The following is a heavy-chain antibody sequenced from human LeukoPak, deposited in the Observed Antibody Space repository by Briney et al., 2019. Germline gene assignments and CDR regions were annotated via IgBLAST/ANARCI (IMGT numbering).Heavy chain of an antibody. CDR3: ARDKDGMDV. J-gene: IGHJ6*02. CDR2: INPSGGST. Sequence: GASVKVSCKASGYSLTNCHMHWVRQAPGQGLEWMGIINPSGGSTSYAQKFQGRVTMTRDTSTSTVYMELSSLRSEDTAVYYCARDKDGMDVWGRGTTVTVSS. CDR1: GYSLTNCH. V-gene: IGHV1-46*01.